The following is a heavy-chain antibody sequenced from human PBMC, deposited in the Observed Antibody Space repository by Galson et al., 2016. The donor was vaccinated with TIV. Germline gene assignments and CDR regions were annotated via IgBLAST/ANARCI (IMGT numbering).Heavy chain of an antibody. CDR2: IIAIFGTA. D-gene: IGHD3-10*01. CDR3: ARLPSYYGSGNHWFDP. Sequence: SVKVSCKASGGIFRSYAIGWVRQAPGQGLEWMGRIIAIFGTADYAQKFQGRVTITADESTNTAYMELSSLGSEDTAVYYCARLPSYYGSGNHWFDPWGQGTLVTVSS. CDR1: GGIFRSYA. J-gene: IGHJ5*02. V-gene: IGHV1-69*13.